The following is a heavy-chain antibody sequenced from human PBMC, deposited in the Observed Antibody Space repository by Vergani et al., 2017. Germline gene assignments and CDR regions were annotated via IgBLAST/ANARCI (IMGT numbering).Heavy chain of an antibody. D-gene: IGHD2-15*01. V-gene: IGHV3-30-3*01. Sequence: QVQLVESGGGVVQPGRSLRLSCAASGFTFSSYAMHWVRQAPGKGLEWVAVISYDGSNKYYADSVKGRFTISRDNSKNTLYLQMNSLRAEDTAVYYCATGGYCSGGRCYRHFEFWGQGTLVTVSS. CDR2: ISYDGSNK. J-gene: IGHJ4*02. CDR1: GFTFSSYA. CDR3: ATGGYCSGGRCYRHFEF.